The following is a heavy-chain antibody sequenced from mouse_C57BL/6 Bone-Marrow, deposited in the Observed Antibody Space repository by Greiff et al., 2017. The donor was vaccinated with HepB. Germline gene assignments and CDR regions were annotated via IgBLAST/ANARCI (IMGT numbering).Heavy chain of an antibody. CDR2: ISSGSSTI. D-gene: IGHD1-1*01. Sequence: EVKLVESGGGLVKPGGSLKLSCAASGFTFSDYGMHWVRQAPEKGLEWVAYISSGSSTIYYADTVKGRFTISRDNAKNTLFLQMTSLRSEDTAMYYCASGLLRYAMDYWGQGTSVTVSS. CDR3: ASGLLRYAMDY. V-gene: IGHV5-17*01. J-gene: IGHJ4*01. CDR1: GFTFSDYG.